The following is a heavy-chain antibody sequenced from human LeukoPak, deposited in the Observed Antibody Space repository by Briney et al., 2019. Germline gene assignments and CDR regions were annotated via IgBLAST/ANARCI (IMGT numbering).Heavy chain of an antibody. CDR1: GYTFTAYY. CDR3: ASEAFCAGGSCNVQRVAS. D-gene: IGHD2-8*02. CDR2: IDTNTGGT. J-gene: IGHJ4*02. V-gene: IGHV1-2*02. Sequence: ASVNVSCKASGYTFTAYYIHWVRQAPGQGLEWMGWIDTNTGGTKYAQRFQGRVTITRDTSTSTAYMELSSLISGDTALYYCASEAFCAGGSCNVQRVASWGPGTLVTVSS.